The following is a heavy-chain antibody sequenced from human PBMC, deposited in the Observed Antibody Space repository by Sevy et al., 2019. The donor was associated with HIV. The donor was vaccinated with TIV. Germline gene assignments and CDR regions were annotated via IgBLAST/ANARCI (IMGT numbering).Heavy chain of an antibody. CDR3: ARDPRASRCWPGYFDY. J-gene: IGHJ4*02. CDR2: ITISSSYI. D-gene: IGHD6-13*01. CDR1: GFTFSSYS. V-gene: IGHV3-21*01. Sequence: GGSLRLSCAASGFTFSSYSMNWVRQAPGKGLEWVSSITISSSYIYYADSVKGRFTISRDNAKNSLYLQMNSLRAEDTAVYYCARDPRASRCWPGYFDYWGQGTLVTVSS.